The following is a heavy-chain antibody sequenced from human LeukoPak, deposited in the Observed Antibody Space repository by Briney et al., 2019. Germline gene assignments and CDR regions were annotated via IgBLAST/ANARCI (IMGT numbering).Heavy chain of an antibody. Sequence: ASVKVSCKASGYTFTSYGTSWVRQAPGQGLEWMGWISTTMGNTNYAQKFQGRVTMTTDTSTNTAFMELRSLRSDDTAVYYCASDGVSYCSGTSCYTMVWFDPWGQGTLVAVSS. D-gene: IGHD2-2*02. CDR3: ASDGVSYCSGTSCYTMVWFDP. CDR2: ISTTMGNT. J-gene: IGHJ5*02. V-gene: IGHV1-18*01. CDR1: GYTFTSYG.